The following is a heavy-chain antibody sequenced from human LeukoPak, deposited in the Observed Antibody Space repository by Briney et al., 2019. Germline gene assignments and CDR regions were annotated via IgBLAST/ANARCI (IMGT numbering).Heavy chain of an antibody. V-gene: IGHV4-34*01. D-gene: IGHD3-3*01. CDR3: ASSDSKGRSGYGWFDP. Sequence: SETLSLTCAVYGGSFSGYYWSWIRQPPGKGLEWIGEINHSGSTNYNPSLKSRVAISVDTSKNQFSLKLSSVTAADTAVYYCASSDSKGRSGYGWFDPWGQGTLVTVSS. CDR1: GGSFSGYY. J-gene: IGHJ5*02. CDR2: INHSGST.